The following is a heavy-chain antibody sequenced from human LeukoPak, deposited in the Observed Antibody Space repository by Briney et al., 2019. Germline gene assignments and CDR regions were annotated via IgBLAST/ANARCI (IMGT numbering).Heavy chain of an antibody. J-gene: IGHJ4*02. D-gene: IGHD3-22*01. Sequence: ASVKVSCKASGYTFTGYYMHWVRQAPGQGLEWMGRINPNSGGTNYAQKFQGRVTMTRDTSISTAYMELSRLRSDDTAVYYCARDPYYYDSSGYYPTLFDYWGQGTLVTVSS. CDR3: ARDPYYYDSSGYYPTLFDY. V-gene: IGHV1-2*06. CDR2: INPNSGGT. CDR1: GYTFTGYY.